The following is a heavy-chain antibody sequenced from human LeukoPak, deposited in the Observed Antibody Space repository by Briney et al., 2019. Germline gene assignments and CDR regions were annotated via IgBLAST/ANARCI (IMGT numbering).Heavy chain of an antibody. J-gene: IGHJ4*02. CDR2: ISTGGGST. CDR3: AKGHYSGSHYYFDY. D-gene: IGHD1-26*01. V-gene: IGHV3-23*01. Sequence: GGSLRLSCAASGLTFDDYEMSWVRQAPGKGLEWVSSISTGGGSTNYADSVKGRFTISRDNSKNTLYLQMNSLRAEDTAVYYCAKGHYSGSHYYFDYWGQGILVTVSS. CDR1: GLTFDDYE.